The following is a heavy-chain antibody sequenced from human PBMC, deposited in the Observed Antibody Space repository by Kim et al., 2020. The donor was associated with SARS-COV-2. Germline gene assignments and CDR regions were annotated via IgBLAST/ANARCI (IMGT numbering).Heavy chain of an antibody. CDR3: ARGDSSYGMGV. CDR1: GFTFSTYW. CDR2: IYTDGSST. J-gene: IGHJ6*02. V-gene: IGHV3-74*01. D-gene: IGHD3-16*01. Sequence: GGSLRLSCAASGFTFSTYWMYWVRQAPGKGLECVSRIYTDGSSTTYADSVKGRFTISRDNAKNTLYLQMNSLRGEDTAVYYCARGDSSYGMGVRGSGYTV.